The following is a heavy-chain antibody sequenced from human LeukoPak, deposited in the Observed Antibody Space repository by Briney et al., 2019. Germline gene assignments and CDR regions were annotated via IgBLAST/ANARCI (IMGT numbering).Heavy chain of an antibody. J-gene: IGHJ3*02. CDR1: GFTFSSYA. CDR3: ARVGGSGWLDAFDI. V-gene: IGHV3-30*01. CDR2: ISYDGSNK. D-gene: IGHD6-19*01. Sequence: GGSLTLSCAASGFTFSSYAMHWVRQAPGKGLEGVAVISYDGSNKYYADSVKGRFTISRDNSKNTLYLQLNSLRAEDTAVYYCARVGGSGWLDAFDIWGQGTMVTVSS.